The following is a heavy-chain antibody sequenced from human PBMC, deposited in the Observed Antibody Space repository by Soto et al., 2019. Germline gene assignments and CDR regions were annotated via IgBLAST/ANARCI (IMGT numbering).Heavy chain of an antibody. V-gene: IGHV3-48*03. J-gene: IGHJ3*02. Sequence: GGSLRLSCAASGFTFSSYEMNWVRQAPGKGLEWVSYISSSGSTIYYADSVKGRFTISRDNAKNSLYLQMNSLRAEDTAVYYCARDPTVTTSAFDIWGQGTMVTV. CDR3: ARDPTVTTSAFDI. CDR1: GFTFSSYE. CDR2: ISSSGSTI. D-gene: IGHD4-4*01.